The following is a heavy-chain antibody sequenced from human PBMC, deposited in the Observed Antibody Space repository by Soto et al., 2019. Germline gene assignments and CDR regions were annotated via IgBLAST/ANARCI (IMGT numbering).Heavy chain of an antibody. J-gene: IGHJ6*02. Sequence: VQLVQSGAEVKKPGSSVKVSCRASGATFRSYAFTWVRQAPGQGLEWMGGISPIFGSTIYARQFQARVTITADASASTAYMELNSLSSEDTAVYYCAGDYGVYDWYGMDVWGQGTTVTVSS. CDR1: GATFRSYA. D-gene: IGHD4-17*01. CDR2: ISPIFGST. CDR3: AGDYGVYDWYGMDV. V-gene: IGHV1-69*01.